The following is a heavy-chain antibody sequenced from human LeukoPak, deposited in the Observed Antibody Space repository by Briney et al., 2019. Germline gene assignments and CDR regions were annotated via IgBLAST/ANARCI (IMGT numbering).Heavy chain of an antibody. CDR2: IYHSGST. J-gene: IGHJ4*02. D-gene: IGHD5-12*01. Sequence: PSQTLSLTCTVSGGSISSGGYYWSWIRQPPGKGLEWIGYIYHSGSTYYNPSLKSRVTISVDRSKNQFSLKLSSVTAADTAVYYCARVAWGYIDYWGQGTLVTVSS. V-gene: IGHV4-30-2*01. CDR3: ARVAWGYIDY. CDR1: GGSISSGGYY.